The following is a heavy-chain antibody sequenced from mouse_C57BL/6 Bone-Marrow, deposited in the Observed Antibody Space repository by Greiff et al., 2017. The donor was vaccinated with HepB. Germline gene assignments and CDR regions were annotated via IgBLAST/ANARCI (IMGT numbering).Heavy chain of an antibody. CDR1: GFTFSDAW. CDR2: IRNKANNHAT. J-gene: IGHJ3*01. V-gene: IGHV6-6*01. D-gene: IGHD1-1*01. Sequence: EVKVVESGGGLVQPGGSMKLSCAASGFTFSDAWMDWVRQSPEKGLEWVAEIRNKANNHATYYAESVKGRFTISRDDYKSSVYLQMNSLRAEDTGIYYCTRRPTVVVAPFAYWGQGTLVTVSA. CDR3: TRRPTVVVAPFAY.